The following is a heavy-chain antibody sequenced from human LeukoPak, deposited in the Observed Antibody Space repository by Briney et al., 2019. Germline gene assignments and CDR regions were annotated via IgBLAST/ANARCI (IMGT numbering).Heavy chain of an antibody. CDR3: ARDRGWLQFDY. V-gene: IGHV3-7*01. CDR2: IKEDGSEK. D-gene: IGHD5-24*01. Sequence: GSLRLSCAASGFTFSSYRMSWVRQAPGKGLEWVANIKEDGSEKYYVDSMKGRFTISRDNAKNSLYLQMNSLTAEDTAVYYCARDRGWLQFDYWGQGTLVTVSS. J-gene: IGHJ4*02. CDR1: GFTFSSYR.